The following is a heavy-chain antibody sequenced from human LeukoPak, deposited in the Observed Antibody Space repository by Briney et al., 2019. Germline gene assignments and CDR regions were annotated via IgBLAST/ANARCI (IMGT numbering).Heavy chain of an antibody. CDR3: ARVELTGYEVDY. D-gene: IGHD3-9*01. J-gene: IGHJ4*02. V-gene: IGHV3-53*01. Sequence: GGSLRLSCAASGFTFSSYTMNWVRQAPGKGLEWVSVIYSGGSTYYADSVKGRFTISRDNSKNTLYLQMNSLRAEDTAVYYCARVELTGYEVDYWGQGTLVTVSS. CDR2: IYSGGST. CDR1: GFTFSSYT.